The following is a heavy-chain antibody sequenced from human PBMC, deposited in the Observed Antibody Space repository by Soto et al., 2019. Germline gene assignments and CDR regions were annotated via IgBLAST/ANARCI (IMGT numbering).Heavy chain of an antibody. CDR3: ASIGVRDGLDM. Sequence: EVQLVESGGGLVKPEESLRLSCAASGFSFSSYNMKWVRQAPGKGLEWVSSISTSGSYIFYAGSVRGRFTIFREDAKNSLNLQMSGLGVAETAVYYCASIGVRDGLDMWGEGTTVIASS. CDR1: GFSFSSYN. V-gene: IGHV3-21*06. J-gene: IGHJ3*02. CDR2: ISTSGSYI. D-gene: IGHD2-8*01.